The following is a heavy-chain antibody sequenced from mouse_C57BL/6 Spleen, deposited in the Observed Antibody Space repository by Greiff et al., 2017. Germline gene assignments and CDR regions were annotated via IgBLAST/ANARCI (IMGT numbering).Heavy chain of an antibody. Sequence: VQLQQPGAELVKPGASVKLSCKASGYTFTSYWMQWVKQRPGQGLEWVGEIDPSDSYTNYNQKFKGKATLTVDTSSSTAYMQLSSLTSEDSAVYYCARAGGSLYFDVWGTGTTVTVAS. CDR1: GYTFTSYW. CDR3: ARAGGSLYFDV. D-gene: IGHD1-1*01. CDR2: IDPSDSYT. J-gene: IGHJ1*03. V-gene: IGHV1-50*01.